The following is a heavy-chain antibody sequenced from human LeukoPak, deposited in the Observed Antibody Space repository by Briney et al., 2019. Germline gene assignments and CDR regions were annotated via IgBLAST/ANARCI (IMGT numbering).Heavy chain of an antibody. CDR2: ISSSGSTI. Sequence: GGSLRLSCAASGFTFSSYEMNWVGQAPGKWLEWVSYISSSGSTIYYADSVKGRFTISRDNAKNSLYLQMNSLRAEDTAVYYCAKFLSSSDFDYWGQGTLVTVSS. V-gene: IGHV3-48*03. CDR1: GFTFSSYE. J-gene: IGHJ4*02. D-gene: IGHD6-13*01. CDR3: AKFLSSSDFDY.